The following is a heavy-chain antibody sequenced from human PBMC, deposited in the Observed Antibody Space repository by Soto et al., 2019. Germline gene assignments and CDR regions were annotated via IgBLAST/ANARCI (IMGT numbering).Heavy chain of an antibody. V-gene: IGHV3-21*01. J-gene: IGHJ4*02. CDR3: ARDLPHQWLVPLHFDY. CDR2: ISSSSSYI. D-gene: IGHD6-19*01. CDR1: GFTVSSNY. Sequence: WVSLRLSCAASGFTVSSNYMSWVRQAPGKGLEWVSSISSSSSYIYYADSVKGPFTISRDNAKNSLYLQMNILRAEDTAVYYCARDLPHQWLVPLHFDYWGQGSLVTVSS.